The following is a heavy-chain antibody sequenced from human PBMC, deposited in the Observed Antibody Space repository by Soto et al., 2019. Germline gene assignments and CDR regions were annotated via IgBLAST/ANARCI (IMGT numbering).Heavy chain of an antibody. CDR2: ISGSGGST. CDR1: GLTFSSYA. CDR3: AKDRGNYDSKDY. V-gene: IGHV3-23*01. Sequence: GGSLRLSCAASGLTFSSYAMSWVRQAPGKGLEWVSAISGSGGSTYYADSVKGRFTISRDNSKDTLYLQMNSLRAEDTAVYYCAKDRGNYDSKDYWGQGTLVTVSS. D-gene: IGHD3-22*01. J-gene: IGHJ4*02.